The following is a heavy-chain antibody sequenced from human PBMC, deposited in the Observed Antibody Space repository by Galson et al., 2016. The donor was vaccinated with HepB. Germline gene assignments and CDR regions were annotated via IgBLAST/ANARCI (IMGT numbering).Heavy chain of an antibody. CDR3: ARDVNRGAIDS. J-gene: IGHJ4*02. Sequence: SETLSLTCAVSGGNVLSYYWSWIRQPPGEGLEWIGHIYHSGSSDYNPSLKSRVTMSIDTSKNQFALMLSSVTAADTAMYFCARDVNRGAIDSWGQGTLVIVTS. CDR2: IYHSGSS. CDR1: GGNVLSYY. D-gene: IGHD3-10*01. V-gene: IGHV4-59*02.